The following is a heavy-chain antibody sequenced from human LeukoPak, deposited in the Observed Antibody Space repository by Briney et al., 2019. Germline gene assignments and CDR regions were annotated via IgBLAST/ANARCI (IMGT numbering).Heavy chain of an antibody. CDR1: GGSISSYY. D-gene: IGHD4-23*01. CDR3: ARHSTVVAGNWFDP. V-gene: IGHV4-59*08. J-gene: IGHJ5*02. CDR2: MYYSGST. Sequence: PSETLSLTCTVSGGSISSYYWSWIRQPPGKGLEWIGYMYYSGSTNSNPSLKSRVTISLDTSKNHFSLKLSSVTAADTAVYYCARHSTVVAGNWFDPWGQGTLVTVSS.